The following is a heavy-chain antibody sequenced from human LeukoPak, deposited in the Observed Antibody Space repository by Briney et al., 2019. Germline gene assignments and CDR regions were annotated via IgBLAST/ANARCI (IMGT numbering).Heavy chain of an antibody. CDR2: MNPNSGNT. V-gene: IGHV1-8*01. CDR3: ARTPFRYYYMDV. CDR1: GYTFTSYD. D-gene: IGHD3-10*01. Sequence: ASVKVSCKASGYTFTSYDINWVRQATGQGLEWMGWMNPNSGNTGYAQKFQGRVTITTDESTSTAYMELSSLRSEDTAVYYCARTPFRYYYMDVWGKGTTVTVSS. J-gene: IGHJ6*03.